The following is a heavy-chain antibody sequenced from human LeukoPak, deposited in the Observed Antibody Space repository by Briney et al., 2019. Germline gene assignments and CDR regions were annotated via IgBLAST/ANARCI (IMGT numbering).Heavy chain of an antibody. D-gene: IGHD3-3*02. V-gene: IGHV1-2*02. J-gene: IGHJ3*02. CDR2: INPNSGGT. Sequence: APVKGSCKASGYTFTGYYMPRVRQAPGQRLEWMGWINPNSGGTNYAQKFQGRVTMTRDTSISTAYMELSRLRSDDTAVYYCARVRVLANHDAFDIWGQGTMVTVSS. CDR1: GYTFTGYY. CDR3: ARVRVLANHDAFDI.